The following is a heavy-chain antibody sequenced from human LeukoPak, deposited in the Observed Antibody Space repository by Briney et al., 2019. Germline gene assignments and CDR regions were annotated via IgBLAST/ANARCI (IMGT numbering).Heavy chain of an antibody. V-gene: IGHV4-59*01. CDR1: GGSISSYY. CDR2: IYSGST. CDR3: ARGFEYNYRYTFGY. D-gene: IGHD5-18*01. Sequence: PSETLSLTCTVSGGSISSYYWSWIRQPPGKGLEWIGYIYSGSTDYNPSLRSRVTISVDTSKNQFSLKLSSVIAADTAVYYCARGFEYNYRYTFGYWGQGTLVTVSS. J-gene: IGHJ4*02.